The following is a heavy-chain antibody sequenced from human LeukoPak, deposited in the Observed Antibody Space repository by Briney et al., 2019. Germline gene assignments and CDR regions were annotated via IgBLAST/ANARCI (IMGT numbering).Heavy chain of an antibody. J-gene: IGHJ4*02. CDR3: ARDHGSYYYFDY. V-gene: IGHV3-74*01. CDR1: GFTFSSYW. D-gene: IGHD1-26*01. Sequence: GGSLRPSCAASGFTFSSYWMHWVRQAPGKGLVWVSRINSDGSSTSYADSVKGRFTISRDNAKNTLYLQMNSLRAEDTAVYYCARDHGSYYYFDYWGQGTLVTVSS. CDR2: INSDGSST.